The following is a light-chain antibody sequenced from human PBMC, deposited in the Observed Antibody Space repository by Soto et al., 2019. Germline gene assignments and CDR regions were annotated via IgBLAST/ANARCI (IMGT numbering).Light chain of an antibody. CDR3: QQYSSSPGT. J-gene: IGKJ4*01. V-gene: IGKV3-20*01. CDR1: QSVRNTY. CDR2: GVS. Sequence: ENVLAQSPGSLSLSPGERATLSCRASQSVRNTYLAWYQQKPGQAPRLLIYGVSSRATGIPDRFSGSGCGTDFTLTISRLEPEDFAVYYCQQYSSSPGTFGGGTKVDIK.